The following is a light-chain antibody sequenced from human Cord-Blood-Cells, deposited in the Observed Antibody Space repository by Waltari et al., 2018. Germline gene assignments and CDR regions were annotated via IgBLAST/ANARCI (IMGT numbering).Light chain of an antibody. CDR2: DVS. J-gene: IGLJ1*01. CDR1: SSDVGGYNY. CDR3: SSYTSSSTYV. Sequence: QSALTQPASVSGSPGQSITISCTGPSSDVGGYNYVSWYQQHPGKAPKLMIYDVSNRPSGVSNRFSGSKSGNTASLTISGLQAEYEADYYCSSYTSSSTYVFGTGTKVTVL. V-gene: IGLV2-14*03.